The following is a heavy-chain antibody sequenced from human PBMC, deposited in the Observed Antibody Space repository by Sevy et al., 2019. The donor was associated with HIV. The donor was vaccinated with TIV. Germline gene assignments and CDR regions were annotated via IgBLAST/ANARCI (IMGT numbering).Heavy chain of an antibody. V-gene: IGHV4-59*01. J-gene: IGHJ5*02. CDR1: GGSISSYY. CDR3: ARGFCSAGACYWFDP. Sequence: SETMSLTCIVSGGSISSYYWSWIRQPPWKGVEWTGYVYDIGSTNYNPSLKSRVSISVDTSKKQLSLKLSSVTAADTAVYYCARGFCSAGACYWFDPWSQGTLVTVSS. D-gene: IGHD2-15*01. CDR2: VYDIGST.